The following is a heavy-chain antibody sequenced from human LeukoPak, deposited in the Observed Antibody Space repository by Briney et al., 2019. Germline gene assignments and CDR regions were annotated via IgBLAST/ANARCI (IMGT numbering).Heavy chain of an antibody. V-gene: IGHV1-18*01. CDR1: GGTFSSYA. CDR2: ISAYNGNT. D-gene: IGHD5-12*01. J-gene: IGHJ4*02. CDR3: AREKRYSGYDPFDY. Sequence: ASVKVSCKASGGTFSSYAISWVRQAPGQGLEWMGWISAYNGNTNYAQKLQGRVTMTTDTSTSTAYMELRSLRSDDTAVYYCAREKRYSGYDPFDYWGQGTLVTVSS.